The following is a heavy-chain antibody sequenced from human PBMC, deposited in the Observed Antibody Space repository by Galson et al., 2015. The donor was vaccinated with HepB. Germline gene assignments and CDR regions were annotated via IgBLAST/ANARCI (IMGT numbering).Heavy chain of an antibody. V-gene: IGHV6-1*01. CDR2: TYYRSTWKN. D-gene: IGHD6-19*01. CDR3: ARQYGSVFDS. Sequence: CAISGDSVSSNGATWNLIRQSPSRGLEWLGRTYYRSTWKNDYAVSMKSRLTINSDTSRNQFSLQLNSVTPEDTAVYYCARQYGSVFDSWGQGTLVTVSS. CDR1: GDSVSSNGAT. J-gene: IGHJ4*02.